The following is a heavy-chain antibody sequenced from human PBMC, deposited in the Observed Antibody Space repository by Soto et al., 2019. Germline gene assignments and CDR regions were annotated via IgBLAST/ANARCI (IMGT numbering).Heavy chain of an antibody. V-gene: IGHV3-53*01. CDR3: GTWHRREHAYDI. Sequence: DVQLVESGGGLIQPGGSLRLSCVASGLTVSGKKYMAWVRQATGKGPEWVSGVYDLDGTYYADSVRGRFTTSIDSSRTTVYLQMRDLRPEDTALYFCGTWHRREHAYDIWGQGTMVTVSS. J-gene: IGHJ3*02. CDR1: GLTVSGKKY. CDR2: VYDLDGT.